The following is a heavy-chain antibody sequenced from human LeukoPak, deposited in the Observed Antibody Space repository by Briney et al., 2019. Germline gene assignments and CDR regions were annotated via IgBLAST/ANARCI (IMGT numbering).Heavy chain of an antibody. D-gene: IGHD5-12*01. CDR1: GGSIITYY. CDR3: ARGSGYVYY. J-gene: IGHJ4*02. V-gene: IGHV4-4*07. CDR2: IYYTGST. Sequence: SETLSLTCTVSGGSIITYYWSWIRQPAGKGLEWIGRIYYTGSTNYHPSLKSRVTISLDTSKNQFSLKLSSVTAADTAVYYCARGSGYVYYWGQGTLVTVSS.